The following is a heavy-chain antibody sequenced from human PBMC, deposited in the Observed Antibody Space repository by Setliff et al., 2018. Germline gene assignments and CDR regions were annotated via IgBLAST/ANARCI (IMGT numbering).Heavy chain of an antibody. Sequence: SVKVSCKASGGTFSSYGISWVRQAPGQGLEWMGGTIPIFGTTDYAQKFRGRVTITADESTSTAYMELNSLRSDDTAVYYCVREGVDTRSSTDYRYYMDVWGKGTTVTVFS. J-gene: IGHJ6*03. D-gene: IGHD5-18*01. CDR2: TIPIFGTT. CDR3: VREGVDTRSSTDYRYYMDV. V-gene: IGHV1-69*13. CDR1: GGTFSSYG.